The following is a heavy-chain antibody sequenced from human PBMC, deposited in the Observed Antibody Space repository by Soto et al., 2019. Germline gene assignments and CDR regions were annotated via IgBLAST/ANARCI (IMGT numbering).Heavy chain of an antibody. CDR3: ARGPDFLYYYGTDV. CDR2: IFYTGTT. Sequence: PSEALSLTCTVSGGSISSDFWSWIRQPPGKGLEWIGYIFYTGTTKYNPSLKSRVTISVDTSKNQFSLNLSSVSAADTAVYYCARGPDFLYYYGTDVWGQGTTVTVSS. D-gene: IGHD3-3*01. J-gene: IGHJ6*02. CDR1: GGSISSDF. V-gene: IGHV4-59*01.